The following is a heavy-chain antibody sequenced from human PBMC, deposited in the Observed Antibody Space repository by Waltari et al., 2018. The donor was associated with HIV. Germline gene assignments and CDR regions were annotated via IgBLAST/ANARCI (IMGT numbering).Heavy chain of an antibody. CDR2: KRSESDGSTT. D-gene: IGHD3-3*01. CDR3: TAIFEVLAAIRPGGL. J-gene: IGHJ3*01. V-gene: IGHV3-15*01. Sequence: EVQLEESGGGLVKPGESLRLSCAASRFTFSNAWMSWVRQAPGKGLEWVARKRSESDGSTTDYAAPVKDRFTNSRYDSKNMLYLEMNSLKAEDTAVYYCTAIFEVLAAIRPGGLWGQGTMVTVSS. CDR1: RFTFSNAW.